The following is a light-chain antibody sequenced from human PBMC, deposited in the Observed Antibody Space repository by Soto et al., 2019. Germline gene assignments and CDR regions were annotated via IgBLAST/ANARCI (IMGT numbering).Light chain of an antibody. Sequence: QSALTQPPSASGSPGQSVTISCTGTSSDVGGYNFVSWYQQHPGKAPKHMIYEVSKRPSGVPDRFSGSKSGNTASLTVSGLQAEDEADYYCSSYAGSNTRFGTGTKVTVL. CDR2: EVS. CDR1: SSDVGGYNF. J-gene: IGLJ1*01. CDR3: SSYAGSNTR. V-gene: IGLV2-8*01.